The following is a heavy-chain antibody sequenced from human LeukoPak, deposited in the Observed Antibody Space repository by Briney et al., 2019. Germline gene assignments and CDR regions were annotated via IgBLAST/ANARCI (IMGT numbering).Heavy chain of an antibody. V-gene: IGHV3-48*03. CDR2: ISSTGNTI. J-gene: IGHJ4*02. CDR3: ARDRIAVAGTL. Sequence: PWGSLPLSCAASGFTFRSYEMSWVRQAPGKGLEWVSSISSTGNTIYYADSVKGRFTISRDNAKNSLYLQMSSLKTEDTAVYYCARDRIAVAGTLWGQGTRVPLFS. CDR1: GFTFRSYE. D-gene: IGHD6-19*01.